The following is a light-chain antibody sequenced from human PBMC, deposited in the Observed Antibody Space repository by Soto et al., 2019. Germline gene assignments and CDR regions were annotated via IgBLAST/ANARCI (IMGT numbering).Light chain of an antibody. J-gene: IGKJ2*03. CDR1: ESLSVW. CDR2: WAS. CDR3: QQYYYTPYS. V-gene: IGKV4-1*01. Sequence: DIQMTQSPSTLSASVGDRVTITCRANESLSVWLAWYQQKPGQPPKLLIFWASTRESGVPDRFSGSGSGTDFTLTISRLQAEDVAVYYCQQYYYTPYSFGQGTKLEIK.